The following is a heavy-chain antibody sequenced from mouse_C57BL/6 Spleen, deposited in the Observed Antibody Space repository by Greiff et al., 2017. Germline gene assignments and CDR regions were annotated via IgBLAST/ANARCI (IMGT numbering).Heavy chain of an antibody. D-gene: IGHD1-1*01. CDR1: GYTFTTYP. CDR2: INPNNGGT. J-gene: IGHJ4*01. Sequence: VQLKQSGAELVKPGASVKMSCKASGYTFTTYPIEWMKQNHGKSLEWIGDINPNNGGTIYNQKFKGKATLTVDKSSSTAYMELRSLTSEDTAVYYCARRTTTVVAYYAMDYWGQGTSVTVSS. V-gene: IGHV1-18*01. CDR3: ARRTTTVVAYYAMDY.